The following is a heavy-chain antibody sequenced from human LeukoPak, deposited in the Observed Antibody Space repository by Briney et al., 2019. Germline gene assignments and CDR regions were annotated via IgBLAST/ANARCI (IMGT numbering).Heavy chain of an antibody. CDR3: AKGTNYYDSSGHYLFRYFDY. J-gene: IGHJ4*02. CDR1: GFTFNSYA. Sequence: GGSLRLSCAASGFTFNSYAMTWVRQAPGKGLEWVSVISGSGGTTYYADSVKGRFTISRDNSKNTLYLQMNSLRAEDTAVYYCAKGTNYYDSSGHYLFRYFDYWGQGTLLTVSS. D-gene: IGHD3-22*01. V-gene: IGHV3-23*01. CDR2: ISGSGGTT.